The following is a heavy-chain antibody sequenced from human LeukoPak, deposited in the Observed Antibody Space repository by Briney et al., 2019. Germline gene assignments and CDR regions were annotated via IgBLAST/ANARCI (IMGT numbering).Heavy chain of an antibody. CDR2: IYYTGST. D-gene: IGHD2-2*01. V-gene: IGHV4-59*01. Sequence: PSETLSLTCTVSGGSIDSYYWSWIRQPPGKGLEWIGYIYYTGSTEYHPSPKSRVTISLDTSKNQFSLKLTSVTAADTAVYYCARVYQSAEYYFDYWGQGNLVSVSS. CDR3: ARVYQSAEYYFDY. J-gene: IGHJ4*02. CDR1: GGSIDSYY.